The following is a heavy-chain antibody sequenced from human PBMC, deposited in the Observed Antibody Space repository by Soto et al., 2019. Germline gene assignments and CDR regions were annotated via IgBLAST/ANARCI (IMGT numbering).Heavy chain of an antibody. CDR2: IESKTDGGTT. CDR3: TTDWIVYNVPAAMDWFDP. V-gene: IGHV3-15*04. CDR1: GFTFSNAW. Sequence: GGSLRLSCAASGFTFSNAWMSWVRQAPGKGLEWVGRIESKTDGGTTDYAAPVKGRFTISRDDSKNTLYLQMNSLKTEDTAVYYCTTDWIVYNVPAAMDWFDPWGQGTLVTVSS. J-gene: IGHJ5*02. D-gene: IGHD2-2*01.